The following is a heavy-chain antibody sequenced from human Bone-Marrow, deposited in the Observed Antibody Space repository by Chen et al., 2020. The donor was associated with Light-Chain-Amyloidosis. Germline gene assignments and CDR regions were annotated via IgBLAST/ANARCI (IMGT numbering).Heavy chain of an antibody. Sequence: VQLVESGGGLVQPGGSLRLSCVGSGFTFSNYAMTWVRQAPGKGLEWVSVARDGDGPTYYADSVRGRFTIYRDNSKNTLYLQMNSLRAEDTAVYYCAKDRCTSISCSDFDYWGQGTLVTVSS. CDR3: AKDRCTSISCSDFDY. V-gene: IGHV3-23*04. D-gene: IGHD2-2*01. CDR1: GFTFSNYA. J-gene: IGHJ4*02. CDR2: ARDGDGPT.